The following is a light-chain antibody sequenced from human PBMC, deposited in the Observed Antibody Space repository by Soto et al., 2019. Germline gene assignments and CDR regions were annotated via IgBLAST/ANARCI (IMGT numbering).Light chain of an antibody. CDR3: QSYGRTVFT. CDR2: GAS. J-gene: IGKJ3*01. V-gene: IGKV3-20*01. CDR1: QTISNTY. Sequence: EIVLTQSPGPLSLSPGEGATLSCRASQTISNTYLAWYQQKPGQAPRLLIYGASSRATGIPDRFSGSGSGTDFTITMSGLEPEDFAVYYCQSYGRTVFTFGPGTKVDIK.